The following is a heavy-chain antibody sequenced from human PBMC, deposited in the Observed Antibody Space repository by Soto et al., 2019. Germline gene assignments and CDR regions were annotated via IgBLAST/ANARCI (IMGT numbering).Heavy chain of an antibody. Sequence: LRLSCAASGFTVSSNYMSWVRQAPGKGLEWVSVIYSGGSTYYADSVKGRFTISRDNSKNTLYLQMNSLRAEDTAVYYCARGLGGYNSPFDYWGQGTLVTVSS. V-gene: IGHV3-53*01. J-gene: IGHJ4*02. D-gene: IGHD5-12*01. CDR1: GFTVSSNY. CDR2: IYSGGST. CDR3: ARGLGGYNSPFDY.